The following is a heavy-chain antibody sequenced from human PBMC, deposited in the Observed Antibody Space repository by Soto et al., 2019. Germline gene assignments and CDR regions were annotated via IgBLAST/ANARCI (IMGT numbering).Heavy chain of an antibody. V-gene: IGHV1-18*01. Sequence: QVQLVQSGAEAKKPGASVKVSCKASGYTFTSYGISWVRQAPGQGLEWMGWISAYNGNTNYAQKLQGRVTMTTDTSTSTAYMELRSLRSDDTAVYYCARPLKTCYYGSGSSYYYYGMDVWGQGTTVTVSS. CDR1: GYTFTSYG. J-gene: IGHJ6*02. CDR2: ISAYNGNT. CDR3: ARPLKTCYYGSGSSYYYYGMDV. D-gene: IGHD3-10*01.